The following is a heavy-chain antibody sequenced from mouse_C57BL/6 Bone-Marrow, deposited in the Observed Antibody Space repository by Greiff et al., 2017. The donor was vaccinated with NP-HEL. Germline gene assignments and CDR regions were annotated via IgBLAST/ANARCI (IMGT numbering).Heavy chain of an antibody. Sequence: DVKLQESGAGLVKPGGSLKFSCAASGFTFSSYAMSWVRQTPEKRLEWVATISDGGSYTYYPHNVKGRFTISRDTSKNNLYLQMSQLTSEDTAMYYCARERVYYGDSAWFAYWGKGTLVTVSA. CDR3: ARERVYYGDSAWFAY. J-gene: IGHJ3*01. V-gene: IGHV5-4*01. D-gene: IGHD2-13*01. CDR2: ISDGGSYT. CDR1: GFTFSSYA.